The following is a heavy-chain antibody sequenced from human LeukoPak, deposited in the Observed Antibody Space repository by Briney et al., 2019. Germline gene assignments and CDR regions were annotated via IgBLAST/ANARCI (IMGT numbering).Heavy chain of an antibody. V-gene: IGHV5-51*01. CDR1: GYSFTSYW. D-gene: IGHD6-19*01. CDR2: IYPGDSDT. CDR3: AILAVAGNDYFDY. Sequence: GESLKISCKGSGYSFTSYWIGWVRPVPGKSLGWMGIIYPGDSDTRYSPSFQGQVTISADKSISTAYLQWSSLKASDTAMYYCAILAVAGNDYFDYWGQGTLVTVSS. J-gene: IGHJ4*02.